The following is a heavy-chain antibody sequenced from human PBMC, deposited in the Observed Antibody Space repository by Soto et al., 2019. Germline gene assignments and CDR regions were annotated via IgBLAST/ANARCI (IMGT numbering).Heavy chain of an antibody. J-gene: IGHJ4*02. V-gene: IGHV3-33*01. CDR3: ARTSGSLGSSPFDY. Sequence: QVQLVESGGGVVQPGRSLRLSCAASGFTFSSYGMHWVRQAPGKGLEWVAVIWYDGSNKYYADSVKGRFTISRDNSKNTLYLQMNSLRAEDTAVYYCARTSGSLGSSPFDYWGQGTLVTVSS. CDR2: IWYDGSNK. CDR1: GFTFSSYG. D-gene: IGHD3-10*01.